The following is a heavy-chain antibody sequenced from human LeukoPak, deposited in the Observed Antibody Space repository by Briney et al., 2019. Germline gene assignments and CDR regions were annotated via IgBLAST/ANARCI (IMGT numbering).Heavy chain of an antibody. V-gene: IGHV4-61*02. Sequence: PSETLSLTCTVSGGSISSGGYYWSWIRQPAGKGLEWIGRIYISGSTNYNPSLKSRVTISVDTSKNQFSLKLSSVTAADTAVYYCARGRGIHLWYHDAFDIWGQGTMVTVSS. CDR3: ARGRGIHLWYHDAFDI. J-gene: IGHJ3*02. D-gene: IGHD5-18*01. CDR2: IYISGST. CDR1: GGSISSGGYY.